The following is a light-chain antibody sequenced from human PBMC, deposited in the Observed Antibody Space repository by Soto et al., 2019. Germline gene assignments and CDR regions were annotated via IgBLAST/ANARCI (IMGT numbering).Light chain of an antibody. CDR3: QQSSTTPIT. CDR2: AAS. CDR1: QSISSY. Sequence: DIQMTQSPSSLSASVGDRVTITCRASQSISSYLNWYHQKPGKAPKLLIYAASSLQSGVPSRFSGSGSGTDFTLTIGSLEPEDFGAYYCQQSSTTPITFGQGTRLEIK. V-gene: IGKV1-39*01. J-gene: IGKJ5*01.